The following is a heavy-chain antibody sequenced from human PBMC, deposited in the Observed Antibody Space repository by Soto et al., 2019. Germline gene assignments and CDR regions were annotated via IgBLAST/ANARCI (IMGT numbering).Heavy chain of an antibody. CDR2: ISGSGGST. V-gene: IGHV3-23*01. J-gene: IGHJ6*02. CDR3: AEDIVVVPAAPASMDV. D-gene: IGHD2-2*01. CDR1: GFTFSSYA. Sequence: EVQLLESGGGLVQPGGSLRLSCAASGFTFSSYAMSWVRQAPGKGLEWVSAISGSGGSTYYADSVKGRFTISRDNSKNTLYLQMNSLRAEDTAVYYCAEDIVVVPAAPASMDVWGQGTTVTVSS.